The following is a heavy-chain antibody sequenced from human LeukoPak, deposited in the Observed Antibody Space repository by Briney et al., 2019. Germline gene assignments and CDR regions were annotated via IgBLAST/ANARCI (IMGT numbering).Heavy chain of an antibody. CDR2: ISAYNGNT. J-gene: IGHJ4*02. Sequence: ASVKVSCKASGYTFPSYGITWVRQAPGQGLEWMGWISAYNGNTNYAQRVQGRVTMTTDTSTSTAYMELRSLRSDDTAVYYCARDLPYYYDSSGPHYFDYWGQGTLVTVSS. CDR1: GYTFPSYG. V-gene: IGHV1-18*01. CDR3: ARDLPYYYDSSGPHYFDY. D-gene: IGHD3-22*01.